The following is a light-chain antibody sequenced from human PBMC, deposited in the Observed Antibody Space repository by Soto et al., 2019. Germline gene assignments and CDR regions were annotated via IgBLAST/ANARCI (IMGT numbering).Light chain of an antibody. J-gene: IGKJ1*01. CDR3: QQSGSRPWA. Sequence: IVLTQSPGTLSLSPGERATLSCRASQSVGSIFLAWYQQKRGQAPRILIYAASNRASGIPDRFSGSGSGSDFTLTISRLDPEDFAVYYCQQSGSRPWAFGQGTRVEI. V-gene: IGKV3-20*01. CDR2: AAS. CDR1: QSVGSIF.